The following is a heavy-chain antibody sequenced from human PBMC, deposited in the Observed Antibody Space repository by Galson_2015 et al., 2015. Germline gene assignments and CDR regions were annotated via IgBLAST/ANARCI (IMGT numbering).Heavy chain of an antibody. J-gene: IGHJ5*02. CDR1: GFTFSSYS. D-gene: IGHD3-16*01. CDR2: ISSSGSSI. Sequence: SLRLSCAASGFTFSSYSMNWVRQAPGKGLEWVSYISSSGSSISYADSVKGRFTISRDNAKKSLYLQMNSLRAEDTAVYYCARAVPQGDWFDPWGQGTLVTVSS. V-gene: IGHV3-48*01. CDR3: ARAVPQGDWFDP.